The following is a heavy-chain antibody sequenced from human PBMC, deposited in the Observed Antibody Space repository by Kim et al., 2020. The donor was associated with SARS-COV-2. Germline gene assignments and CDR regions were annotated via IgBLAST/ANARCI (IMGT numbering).Heavy chain of an antibody. CDR2: IISTGDTT. CDR1: GFKFFEYG. J-gene: IGHJ4*02. D-gene: IGHD5-12*01. CDR3: VRGDIGLPSED. V-gene: IGHV3-20*04. Sequence: GGSLRLSCAASGFKFFEYGMSWVRQAPGKGLEWVSGIISTGDTTAYADSVKGRFIISRDNGKDLLFLQMNSLRAEDTAVYYCVRGDIGLPSEDWGRGTPVPLPP.